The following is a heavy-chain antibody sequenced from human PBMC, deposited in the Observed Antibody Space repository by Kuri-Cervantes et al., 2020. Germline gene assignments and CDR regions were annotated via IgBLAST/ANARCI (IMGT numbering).Heavy chain of an antibody. CDR1: GGSFSGYY. V-gene: IGHV4-34*01. CDR2: ISHSGST. Sequence: ESLKISCAVYGGSFSGYYWSWIRQPPGKGLGWIGEISHSGSTNYNPSLKSRVTISVDTSKNQFSLKLSSVTAADTAVYYCARHCEDGYYYDSRNNWFDPWGQGALVTVSS. J-gene: IGHJ5*02. D-gene: IGHD3-22*01. CDR3: ARHCEDGYYYDSRNNWFDP.